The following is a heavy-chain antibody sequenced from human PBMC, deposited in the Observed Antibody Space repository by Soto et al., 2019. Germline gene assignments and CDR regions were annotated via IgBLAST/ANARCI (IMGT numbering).Heavy chain of an antibody. CDR3: AREGVAPYYYYGMDV. V-gene: IGHV1-18*01. J-gene: IGHJ6*02. D-gene: IGHD5-12*01. Sequence: GASVKVSCKASGYTFTRSGISWVRQAPGQGLEWMGWISTYNGDTNYAQTFQGRVTMTTDTSTSTVHMEVRSLRSDDTAVYYCAREGVAPYYYYGMDVRAQGTQVTVSS. CDR1: GYTFTRSG. CDR2: ISTYNGDT.